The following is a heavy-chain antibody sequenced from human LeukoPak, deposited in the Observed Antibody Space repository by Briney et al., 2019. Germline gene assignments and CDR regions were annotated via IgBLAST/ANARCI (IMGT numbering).Heavy chain of an antibody. V-gene: IGHV3-48*01. CDR2: ISSGSSTI. Sequence: GSLRLSCAASGFTFSSYSMNWVRQAPGKGLEWFSYISSGSSTIYYADSVKGRFTISRDNAKNSLYVQMNSLRAEDTAVYYCARDPLGTRPGFDYWGQGTLVTVSS. J-gene: IGHJ4*02. CDR1: GFTFSSYS. CDR3: ARDPLGTRPGFDY. D-gene: IGHD1-1*01.